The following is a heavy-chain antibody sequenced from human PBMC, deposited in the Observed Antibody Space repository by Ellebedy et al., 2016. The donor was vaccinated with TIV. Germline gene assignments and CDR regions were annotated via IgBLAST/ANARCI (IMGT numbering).Heavy chain of an antibody. J-gene: IGHJ4*02. CDR3: ARRDGDY. Sequence: GESLKISXKGSGFSSTDYWIGWVRQMPGRGLEWMGTVYPSDSDARYSPSFQGQVTISVDKSITTAYLQWSSLKASDTAMYYCARRDGDYWGQGTMVIVSS. V-gene: IGHV5-51*01. CDR2: VYPSDSDA. CDR1: GFSSTDYW.